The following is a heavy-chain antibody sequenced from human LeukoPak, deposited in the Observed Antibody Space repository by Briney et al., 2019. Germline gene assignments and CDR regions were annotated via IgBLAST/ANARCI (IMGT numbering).Heavy chain of an antibody. D-gene: IGHD5-12*01. CDR3: ARRGHSGYDISGDFDY. V-gene: IGHV4-31*03. Sequence: SETLSLTCTVSGGSISSGGYYSSWIRQHPGKGLEWIVYIYYSGSTYYNPSLKSRVTISVDTTKNQFSLKLSSVTAADTAVYYCARRGHSGYDISGDFDYWGQGTLVTVSS. CDR1: GGSISSGGYY. CDR2: IYYSGST. J-gene: IGHJ4*02.